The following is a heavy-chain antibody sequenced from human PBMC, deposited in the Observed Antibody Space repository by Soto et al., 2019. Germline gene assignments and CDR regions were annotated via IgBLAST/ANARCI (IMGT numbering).Heavy chain of an antibody. Sequence: EVQLVESGGGLVKPGGSLRLSCAASGFTFSNAWMSWVRQAPGKGLEGVGRIKSKTDGETTDYAAHVKCRFTISREDSPNTLYLQMNSLQTEDTAVYYCNTDFKGDTAVDYWGHGNLDTVSS. CDR2: IKSKTDGETT. CDR3: NTDFKGDTAVDY. D-gene: IGHD5-18*01. CDR1: GFTFSNAW. J-gene: IGHJ4*01. V-gene: IGHV3-15*01.